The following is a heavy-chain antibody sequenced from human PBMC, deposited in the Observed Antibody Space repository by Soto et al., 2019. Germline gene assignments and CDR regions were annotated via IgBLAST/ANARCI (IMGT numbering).Heavy chain of an antibody. CDR1: GFTLSTYG. V-gene: IGHV3-23*01. CDR3: ARIRGYWYGLDV. CDR2: ITGTGGNT. J-gene: IGHJ6*02. Sequence: EVQLLESGGGLVQPGGSLRLSCAASGFTLSTYGMTCVRQAPGKGLEWVSAITGTGGNTYYVDSVKGRFTSSRDNSKNMLYLQMNSLRVEDTAVYYCARIRGYWYGLDVWGQGTTVTVSS.